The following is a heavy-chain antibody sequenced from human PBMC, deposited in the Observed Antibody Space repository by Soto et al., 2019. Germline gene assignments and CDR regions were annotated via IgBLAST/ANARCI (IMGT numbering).Heavy chain of an antibody. CDR3: ARIPSTSPWEYGMDV. CDR2: IEWDDDK. Sequence: SGPTLVNPTQTLTLTCTFSGFSLSTSGMCVSWIRQPPGKALEWLAVIEWDDDKYYSTSLKTRLTISKDTSKNLVVLTMTNMDPVDTATYYCARIPSTSPWEYGMDVWGQGTTVTAP. J-gene: IGHJ6*02. D-gene: IGHD1-26*01. CDR1: GFSLSTSGMC. V-gene: IGHV2-70*01.